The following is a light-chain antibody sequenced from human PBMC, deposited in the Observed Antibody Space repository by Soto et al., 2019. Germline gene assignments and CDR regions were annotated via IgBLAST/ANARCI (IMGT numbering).Light chain of an antibody. V-gene: IGLV2-14*01. Sequence: QSALTQPASVSGSPGQSITISCTGTTSDIGAYDYVSWYQQLPGKAPKLIISEVNDRPSGVSNRFSGSKSATTASLTISGLQAEDECDYYCASFTSSSTYVFGTGTKLTVL. CDR1: TSDIGAYDY. J-gene: IGLJ1*01. CDR3: ASFTSSSTYV. CDR2: EVN.